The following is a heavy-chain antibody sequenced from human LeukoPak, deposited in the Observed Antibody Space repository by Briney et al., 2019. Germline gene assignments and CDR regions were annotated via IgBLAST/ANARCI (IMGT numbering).Heavy chain of an antibody. CDR2: ISYSGNNI. CDR1: GFTFSSYE. D-gene: IGHD2-2*01. V-gene: IGHV3-48*03. Sequence: GGSLRLSCAASGFTFSSYEMIWVRQAPGKGLEWVSYISYSGNNIYYADSVKGRFTISRDNSKNTLYLQMNSLTAEDTAQYYCAKGGCSSTTCYLANPWGQGTLVTVSS. J-gene: IGHJ5*02. CDR3: AKGGCSSTTCYLANP.